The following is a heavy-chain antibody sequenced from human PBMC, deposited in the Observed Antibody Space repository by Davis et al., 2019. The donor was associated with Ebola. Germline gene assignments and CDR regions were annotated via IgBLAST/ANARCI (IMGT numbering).Heavy chain of an antibody. CDR2: ISGNSGNT. Sequence: ASVKVSCKASGYSFTNYAIHWVRQAPGQRLEWMGWISGNSGNTNYEQKVQGRVTMTIDTSTNTVYMELRSLRSDDTAVYYCVANDDDSSGYSDHWGQGTQVTVSS. J-gene: IGHJ5*02. D-gene: IGHD3-22*01. V-gene: IGHV1-18*01. CDR1: GYSFTNYA. CDR3: VANDDDSSGYSDH.